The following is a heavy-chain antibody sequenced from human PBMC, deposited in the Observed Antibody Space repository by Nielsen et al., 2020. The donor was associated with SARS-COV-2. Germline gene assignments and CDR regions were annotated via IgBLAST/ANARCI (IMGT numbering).Heavy chain of an antibody. CDR1: GYTFTNYG. D-gene: IGHD2-15*01. Sequence: ASVKVSCKASGYTFTNYGISWVRQAPGQGLEWMGWISGYNGNTNYAPNLQGRVTMTTDTSTTTDYMELRSLRSDDTATYYCVRDGRYCSGCTCYHLFDYWGQGTLVTVSS. J-gene: IGHJ4*02. CDR2: ISGYNGNT. CDR3: VRDGRYCSGCTCYHLFDY. V-gene: IGHV1-18*04.